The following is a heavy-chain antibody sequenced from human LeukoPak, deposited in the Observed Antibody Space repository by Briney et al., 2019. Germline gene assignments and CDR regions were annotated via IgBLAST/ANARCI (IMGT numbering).Heavy chain of an antibody. Sequence: GGSLRLSCAASGFTFSSYEMNWVRQAPGKGLEWVSYISSSGSTIYYADSVKGRFTISRDNAKNSLYLQMNSLRAEDTAVYYCVRGRALYYYDSSGYYYWGQGTLVTVSS. CDR2: ISSSGSTI. D-gene: IGHD3-22*01. CDR3: VRGRALYYYDSSGYYY. CDR1: GFTFSSYE. V-gene: IGHV3-48*03. J-gene: IGHJ4*02.